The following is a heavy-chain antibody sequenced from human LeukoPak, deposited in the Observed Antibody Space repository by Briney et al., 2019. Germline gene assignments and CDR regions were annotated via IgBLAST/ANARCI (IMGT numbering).Heavy chain of an antibody. V-gene: IGHV3-23*01. J-gene: IGHJ1*01. CDR1: GFTFSSYA. Sequence: GGSLRLSCAVSGFTFSSYAMSWVRQAPGKGLEWVSAISGSGGSTYYADSVKGRFTISRDNSKNTLYLQMNSLRAEDTAVYYCAKSSGYYSEYLQHWGQGTLVTVSS. CDR3: AKSSGYYSEYLQH. CDR2: ISGSGGST. D-gene: IGHD3-22*01.